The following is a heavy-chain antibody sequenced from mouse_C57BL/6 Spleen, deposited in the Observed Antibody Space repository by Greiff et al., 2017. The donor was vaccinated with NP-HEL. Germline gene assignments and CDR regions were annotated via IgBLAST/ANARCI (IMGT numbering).Heavy chain of an antibody. D-gene: IGHD1-1*01. CDR3: ASGGGYYYDSFYAMDY. CDR2: ISSGSSTI. Sequence: EVQGVESGGGLVKPGGSLKLSCAASGFTFSDYGMHWVRQAPEKGLEWVAYISSGSSTIYYADTVKGRFTISRDNAKNTLFLQMTRLRSEETAMYYCASGGGYYYDSFYAMDYWGQGTSVTVSS. J-gene: IGHJ4*01. CDR1: GFTFSDYG. V-gene: IGHV5-17*01.